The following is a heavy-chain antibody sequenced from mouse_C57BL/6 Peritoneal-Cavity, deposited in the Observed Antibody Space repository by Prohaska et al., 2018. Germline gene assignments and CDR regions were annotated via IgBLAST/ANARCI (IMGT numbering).Heavy chain of an antibody. J-gene: IGHJ1*03. CDR3: ARGGYYGNPYWYFDV. D-gene: IGHD2-1*01. V-gene: IGHV1-69*01. CDR2: IDTSDSYT. Sequence: QVQLQQPGAELVMPGASVKLSCKASGYTFTSYWMHWVKQRPGQGLEWIGEIDTSDSYTNYNQKFKGKATLTVDKSSSTAYMQLSSLTSEDSAVYYCARGGYYGNPYWYFDVWGTGTTVTVSS. CDR1: GYTFTSYW.